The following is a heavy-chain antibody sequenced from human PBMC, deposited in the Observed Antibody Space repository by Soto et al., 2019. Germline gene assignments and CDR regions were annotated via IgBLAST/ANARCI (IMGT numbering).Heavy chain of an antibody. Sequence: QAPVVQSGAEVRQPGSSVKLSCKASEGTFNSYAIAWVRQAPGQGLEWMGGIIPYYNTLNYAQKFQDRVTITADDSTNTVYMELSSLRSDDTAVYFCASGASRWYPYFFDSWAQGTLVTVSS. CDR2: IIPYYNTL. J-gene: IGHJ4*02. V-gene: IGHV1-69*01. CDR1: EGTFNSYA. CDR3: ASGASRWYPYFFDS. D-gene: IGHD6-13*01.